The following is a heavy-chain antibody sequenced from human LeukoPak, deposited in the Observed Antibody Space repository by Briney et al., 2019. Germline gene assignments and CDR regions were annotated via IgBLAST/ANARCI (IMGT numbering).Heavy chain of an antibody. CDR1: GGSFGGYY. Sequence: SETLSLTCAVYGGSFGGYYWSWIRQPPGKGLEWIGEINHSGSTNYNPSLKSRVTLSVDTSKNQLSLKLSSVTAADTAVYYCARGILRFRGEHKMRPHYFDYWGQGTLVTVSS. CDR3: ARGILRFRGEHKMRPHYFDY. CDR2: INHSGST. J-gene: IGHJ4*02. D-gene: IGHD1-26*01. V-gene: IGHV4-34*01.